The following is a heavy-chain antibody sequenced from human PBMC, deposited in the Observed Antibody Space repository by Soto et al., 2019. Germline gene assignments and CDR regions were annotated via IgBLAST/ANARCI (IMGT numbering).Heavy chain of an antibody. J-gene: IGHJ4*02. CDR2: IYWDDDK. Sequence: QITLKESGPTLVKPTQTLTLTCTFSGFSLSTRGVGVGWIRQPPGKALEWLALIYWDDDKHYSPSLKSRLTTTKTTTKNQVVLTMTNIDPVDTATYYCAPSPYSAYGFDFDYWGQGTLLTVSS. D-gene: IGHD5-12*01. V-gene: IGHV2-5*02. CDR1: GFSLSTRGVG. CDR3: APSPYSAYGFDFDY.